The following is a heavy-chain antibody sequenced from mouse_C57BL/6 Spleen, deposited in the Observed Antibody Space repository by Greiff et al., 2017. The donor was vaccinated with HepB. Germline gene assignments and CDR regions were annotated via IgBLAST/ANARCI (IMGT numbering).Heavy chain of an antibody. Sequence: DVHLVESGPGMVKPSQSLSLTCTVTGYSITSGYDWHWIRHFPGNKLEWMGYISYSGSTNYNPSLKSRISITHDTSKNHFFLKLNSVTTEDTATYYCARGALLAWFAYWGQGTLVTVSA. CDR3: ARGALLAWFAY. J-gene: IGHJ3*01. V-gene: IGHV3-1*01. D-gene: IGHD2-1*01. CDR2: ISYSGST. CDR1: GYSITSGYD.